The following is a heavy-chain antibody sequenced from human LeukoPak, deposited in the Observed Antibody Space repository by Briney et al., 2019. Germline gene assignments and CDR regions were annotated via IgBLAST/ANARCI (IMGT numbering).Heavy chain of an antibody. CDR1: GFTFSDYY. V-gene: IGHV3-11*01. J-gene: IGHJ4*02. Sequence: GGSLRLSCAASGFTFSDYYMSWIRQAPGKALQWVAYITPDGGAQYYANSVKGRFTISRDNTKNSVYLQMNSLRADDSAVYYCARGLWGLDVWGQGTLVIVSS. D-gene: IGHD3-16*01. CDR2: ITPDGGAQ. CDR3: ARGLWGLDV.